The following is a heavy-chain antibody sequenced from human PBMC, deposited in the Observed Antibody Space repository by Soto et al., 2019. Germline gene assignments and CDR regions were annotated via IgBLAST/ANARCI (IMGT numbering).Heavy chain of an antibody. V-gene: IGHV4-30-2*01. CDR2: IYHSGST. CDR1: GGSVNSPGYS. Sequence: QLQLQESGSGLVKPSQTLSLTCAVPGGSVNSPGYSWSWIRQPPGKGLEWIGYIYHSGSTYYNPSLKSRVTIALGSSDNHFSFKLSSVTAADTAVYYCARVAIYYDSSGFYQYGTFDMWGQGTMVTVSS. J-gene: IGHJ3*02. D-gene: IGHD3-22*01. CDR3: ARVAIYYDSSGFYQYGTFDM.